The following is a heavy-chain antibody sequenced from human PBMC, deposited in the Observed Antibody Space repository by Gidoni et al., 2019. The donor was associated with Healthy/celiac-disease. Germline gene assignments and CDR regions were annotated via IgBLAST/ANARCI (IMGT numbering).Heavy chain of an antibody. D-gene: IGHD2-15*01. CDR3: AKLGYCSGGSCFDAFDI. CDR2: ISWNSGSI. J-gene: IGHJ3*02. V-gene: IGHV3-9*01. CDR1: GFTFDDYA. Sequence: EVQLVESGGGLVQPGRSLRLSCAASGFTFDDYAMHWVRQAPGKGLEWVSGISWNSGSIGYADSVKGRFTISRDNAKNSLYLQMNSLRAEDTALYYCAKLGYCSGGSCFDAFDIWGQGTMVTVSS.